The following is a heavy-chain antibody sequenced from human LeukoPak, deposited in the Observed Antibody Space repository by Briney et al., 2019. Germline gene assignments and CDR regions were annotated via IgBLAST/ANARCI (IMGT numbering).Heavy chain of an antibody. CDR3: ARGGDGYDSSGYYYY. CDR2: ISYDGSQK. V-gene: IGHV3-30*04. J-gene: IGHJ4*02. CDR1: GFTFRSHA. D-gene: IGHD3-22*01. Sequence: GGSLRLSCAASGFTFRSHAMHWVRQAPGKGREWVAIISYDGSQKYYSDSVKGRFTISRDNSKNTLYLQMNSLRAEDTAVYYCARGGDGYDSSGYYYYWGQGTLVTVSS.